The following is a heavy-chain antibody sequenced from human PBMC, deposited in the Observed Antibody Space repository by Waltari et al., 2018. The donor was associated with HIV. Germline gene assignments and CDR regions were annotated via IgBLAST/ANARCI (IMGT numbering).Heavy chain of an antibody. Sequence: QVQLQESGPGLVKPSETLSLTCTVSGGSISSYYWSWIRQPAGKGLEWIGRIYTSGSTNYNPSLKSRVTMSVDTSKNQFSLKLSSVTAADTAVYYCARDTSNYDRRDYFDYWGQGTLVTVSS. CDR2: IYTSGST. J-gene: IGHJ4*02. D-gene: IGHD3-22*01. CDR1: GGSISSYY. V-gene: IGHV4-4*07. CDR3: ARDTSNYDRRDYFDY.